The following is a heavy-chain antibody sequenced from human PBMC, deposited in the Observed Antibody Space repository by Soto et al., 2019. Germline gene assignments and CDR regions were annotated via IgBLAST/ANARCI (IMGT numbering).Heavy chain of an antibody. D-gene: IGHD6-19*01. V-gene: IGHV1-69*04. J-gene: IGHJ4*02. CDR3: ARERSSGWLDY. CDR2: IIPILGIA. Sequence: ASVKVSCKASGYTFTSYGISWVRQAPGQGLEWMGRIIPILGIANYAQKFQGRVTMTTDNSTSTAYMELSSLRSEDTAVYYCARERSSGWLDYWGQGTLVTVSS. CDR1: GYTFTSYG.